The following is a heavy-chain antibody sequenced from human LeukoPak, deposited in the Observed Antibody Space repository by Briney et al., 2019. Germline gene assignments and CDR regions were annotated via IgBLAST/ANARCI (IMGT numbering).Heavy chain of an antibody. CDR2: IIPIFGTA. CDR3: ARDCGGDCYSHYYYYYGMDV. J-gene: IGHJ6*02. CDR1: GGTFSSYA. Sequence: SVKVSCKASGGTFSSYAISWVRQAPGQGLEWMGGIIPIFGTANYAQKFQGRVTITADESTSTAYMELSSLRSEDTAVYYCARDCGGDCYSHYYYYYGMDVWGQGTTVTVSS. V-gene: IGHV1-69*13. D-gene: IGHD2-21*02.